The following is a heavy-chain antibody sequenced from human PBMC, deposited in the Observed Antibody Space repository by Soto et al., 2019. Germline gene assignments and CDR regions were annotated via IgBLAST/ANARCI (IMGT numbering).Heavy chain of an antibody. D-gene: IGHD3-3*02. V-gene: IGHV4-30-4*01. J-gene: IGHJ4*02. Sequence: QVQLQESGPGLVKPSQTLSLTCNVSGGSISSGAYYWSWIRQPPGKGLEWIGSIYYSGSTYYNPSLKSRVTISVDTSKNQFALKLNSVTAADTAVYYCASRHSIPDFDYWGQGTLVTVSS. CDR3: ASRHSIPDFDY. CDR1: GGSISSGAYY. CDR2: IYYSGST.